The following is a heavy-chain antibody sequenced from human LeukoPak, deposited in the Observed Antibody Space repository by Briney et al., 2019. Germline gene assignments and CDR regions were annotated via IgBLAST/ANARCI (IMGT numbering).Heavy chain of an antibody. V-gene: IGHV3-30*02. Sequence: GGSLRLSCAASGFTFSSYAMHWVRQAPGKGLEWVAFIRYDGSNKYYADSVKGRFTISRDNSKNTLYLQMNSLRAEDTAVYYCAKGHCSSTSCYGTGFDYWGQGTLVTVSS. D-gene: IGHD2-2*01. CDR2: IRYDGSNK. J-gene: IGHJ4*02. CDR1: GFTFSSYA. CDR3: AKGHCSSTSCYGTGFDY.